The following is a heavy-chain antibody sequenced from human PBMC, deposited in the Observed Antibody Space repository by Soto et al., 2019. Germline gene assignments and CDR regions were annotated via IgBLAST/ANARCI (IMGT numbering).Heavy chain of an antibody. CDR2: ISSSGDST. CDR1: GFIFSTYA. J-gene: IGHJ3*02. V-gene: IGHV3-23*01. CDR3: AHPRGYGVFDAVDI. D-gene: IGHD4-17*01. Sequence: EVQLLESGGGLVQPGGSLRLSCAASGFIFSTYAMNWVRQAPGKGLEWVSAISSSGDSTYYAESVRGRFTISRDNSINTLYLQISSLRTEDTAVYYCAHPRGYGVFDAVDIWGQGTMVTVSS.